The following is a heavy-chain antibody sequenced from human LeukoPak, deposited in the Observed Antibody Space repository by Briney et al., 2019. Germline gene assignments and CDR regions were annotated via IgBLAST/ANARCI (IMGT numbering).Heavy chain of an antibody. D-gene: IGHD5-18*01. Sequence: GASVKVSCKASGYTFTSYGISWVRQAPGQGLEWMGWISAYNGNTNYAQKLQGRVTMTTDTSTSTAYMELRSLRSDDTAVYYCARGRVVDTAMVDGDYWGQGTLVTVSS. CDR1: GYTFTSYG. V-gene: IGHV1-18*01. CDR3: ARGRVVDTAMVDGDY. J-gene: IGHJ4*02. CDR2: ISAYNGNT.